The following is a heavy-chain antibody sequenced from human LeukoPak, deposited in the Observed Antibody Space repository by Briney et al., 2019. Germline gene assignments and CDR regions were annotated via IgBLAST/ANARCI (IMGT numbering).Heavy chain of an antibody. D-gene: IGHD3-10*01. V-gene: IGHV3-33*01. CDR3: ARAVQGVTLDY. CDR2: IWFDGSKK. Sequence: PGGSLRLSCAASGFTFTSHGMHWVRQAPGKGLEWVAIIWFDGSKKYYADSVKGRFTISRDDSKNTLYVQMNSLRVEDTAVYYCARAVQGVTLDYWDQGTQVTVSS. J-gene: IGHJ4*02. CDR1: GFTFTSHG.